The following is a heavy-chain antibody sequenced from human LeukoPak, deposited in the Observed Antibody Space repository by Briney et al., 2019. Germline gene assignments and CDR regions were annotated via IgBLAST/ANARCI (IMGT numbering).Heavy chain of an antibody. Sequence: ASVKVPCKASGYTFTGYYIHWVRQAPGQGLEWMGWIHPNSGGTNFVQKFQGRVTMTRDSSISTAYMEVSNLRSDDTAVYYCARAPVGGPLRFFDYWGQGTLVTVSS. J-gene: IGHJ4*02. CDR2: IHPNSGGT. V-gene: IGHV1-2*02. D-gene: IGHD3-3*01. CDR1: GYTFTGYY. CDR3: ARAPVGGPLRFFDY.